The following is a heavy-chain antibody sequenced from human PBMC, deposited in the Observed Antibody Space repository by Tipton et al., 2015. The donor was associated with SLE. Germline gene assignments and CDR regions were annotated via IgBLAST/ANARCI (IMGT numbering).Heavy chain of an antibody. CDR1: GASIGSSSSS. CDR3: ARFRREHQLVRLAWL. D-gene: IGHD1-1*01. V-gene: IGHV4-39*07. J-gene: IGHJ4*02. Sequence: TLSLTCIASGASIGSSSSSWAWIRQSPNKGLEWIGNIYYDGNTYYNPSLKSRVTISADTSKNVFSLRLSSVTAADTAMYYCARFRREHQLVRLAWLWGQGTLVTVSS. CDR2: IYYDGNT.